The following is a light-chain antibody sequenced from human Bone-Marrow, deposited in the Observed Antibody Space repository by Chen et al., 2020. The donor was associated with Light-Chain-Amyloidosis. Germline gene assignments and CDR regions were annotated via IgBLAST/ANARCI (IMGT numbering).Light chain of an antibody. Sequence: SYVLTQPSLVSVAPGQTATIACGGNNIGSTSVHWYQQTPGQAPLLVVYDDSDRRSGIPGRFSGSNSGNTATLTISRVEAGDEADYYCQVWDSGSHHYVFGTGTKVTVL. V-gene: IGLV3-21*02. J-gene: IGLJ1*01. CDR1: NIGSTS. CDR3: QVWDSGSHHYV. CDR2: DDS.